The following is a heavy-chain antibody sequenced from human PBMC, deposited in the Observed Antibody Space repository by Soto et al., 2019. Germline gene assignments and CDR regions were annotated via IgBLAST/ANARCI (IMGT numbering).Heavy chain of an antibody. J-gene: IGHJ4*02. CDR1: GCSISSYY. CDR3: ARQRRDFDY. Sequence: SETLSLTSTVSGCSISSYYWSWIRQPPGKGLEWIGYIYHSGGTSYNPSLKSRVTISVNTSKNQFSLNLNSVTAADTAVYYCARQRRDFDYWGQGSLVTVSS. CDR2: IYHSGGT. V-gene: IGHV4-59*08.